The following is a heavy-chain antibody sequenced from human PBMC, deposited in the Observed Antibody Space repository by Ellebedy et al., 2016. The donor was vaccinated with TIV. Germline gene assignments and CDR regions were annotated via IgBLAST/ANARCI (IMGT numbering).Heavy chain of an antibody. Sequence: AASVKVSCKASGYAFTNYALNWVRQAPGQGLEWMGWISTNTGNPAYAQGFTGRFVFSLDTSVNTAYLQISSLKAEDTAVYYCMADAVTTPSGFDCWGQGTLVIVSS. D-gene: IGHD4-17*01. CDR3: MADAVTTPSGFDC. CDR2: ISTNTGNP. J-gene: IGHJ4*02. CDR1: GYAFTNYA. V-gene: IGHV7-4-1*02.